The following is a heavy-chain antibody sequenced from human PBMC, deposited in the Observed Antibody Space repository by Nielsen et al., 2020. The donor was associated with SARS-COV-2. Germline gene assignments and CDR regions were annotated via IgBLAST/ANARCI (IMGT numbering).Heavy chain of an antibody. V-gene: IGHV1-3*01. J-gene: IGHJ3*02. CDR3: ARGTTVTTPKGAFDI. Sequence: ASVKVSCKASGYTFTSYAMHWVRQAPGQRLEWMGWINAGNGNTKYSQKFQGRVTITRDTSASTAYMELSSLRSEDTAMYYCARGTTVTTPKGAFDIWGQGTMVTVSS. CDR2: INAGNGNT. D-gene: IGHD4-17*01. CDR1: GYTFTSYA.